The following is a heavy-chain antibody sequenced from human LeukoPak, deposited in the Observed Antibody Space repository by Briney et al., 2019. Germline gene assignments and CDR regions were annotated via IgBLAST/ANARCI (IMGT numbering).Heavy chain of an antibody. V-gene: IGHV1-18*01. D-gene: IGHD2-15*01. CDR3: AGDGPRYCSGGICYSDH. CDR1: GYTFTRNG. J-gene: IGHJ4*02. Sequence: ASVKFSCHASGYTFTRNGITWVRQAPGQGLEWIGWISAHNDNTKYAQKLQGRVTMTTETSTNTAYMELRSLTSDDTAVYYCAGDGPRYCSGGICYSDHWGQGTLVTVSS. CDR2: ISAHNDNT.